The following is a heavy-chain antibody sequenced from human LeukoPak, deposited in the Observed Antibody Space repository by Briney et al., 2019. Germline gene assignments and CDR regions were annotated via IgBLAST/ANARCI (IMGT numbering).Heavy chain of an antibody. J-gene: IGHJ4*02. CDR1: GFTFSSYS. CDR2: ISSSSSTI. V-gene: IGHV3-48*02. D-gene: IGHD3-3*01. Sequence: GGSLRLSCAASGFTFSSYSMNWVRQAPGKGLEWGSYISSSSSTIYYADSVKGRFTISRDNAKNSLYMQMNSLRDEDTAVYSCARGGYDFWSGYLGWGPYYFDYWGQGTLVTVSS. CDR3: ARGGYDFWSGYLGWGPYYFDY.